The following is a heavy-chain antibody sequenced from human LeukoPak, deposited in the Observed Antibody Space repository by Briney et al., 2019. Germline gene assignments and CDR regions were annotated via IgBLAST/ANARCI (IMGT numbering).Heavy chain of an antibody. J-gene: IGHJ6*03. V-gene: IGHV4-61*02. CDR2: IYTSGST. CDR3: AREFRTAPLWFGELKGYYYYYYMDV. D-gene: IGHD3-10*01. CDR1: GGSISSGSYY. Sequence: SVTLSLTCTVSGGSISSGSYYWSWIRQPAGKGLEWIGRIYTSGSTNYNPSLKSRVTISVDTSKNQFSLKLSSVTAADTAVYYCAREFRTAPLWFGELKGYYYYYYMDVWGKGTTVTISS.